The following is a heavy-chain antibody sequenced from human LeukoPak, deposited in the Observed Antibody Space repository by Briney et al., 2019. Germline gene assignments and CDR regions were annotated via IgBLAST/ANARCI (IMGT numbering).Heavy chain of an antibody. J-gene: IGHJ1*01. CDR2: IIPIFGTA. CDR1: GYTFTGYY. CDR3: TRDKDGLGTEYFQH. V-gene: IGHV1-69*13. Sequence: ASVKVSCKASGYTFTGYYMHWVRQAPGQGLEWMGGIIPIFGTANYAQKFQGRVTITADESTSTAYMELSSLRSEDTAVYYCTRDKDGLGTEYFQHWGQGTLVTVSS. D-gene: IGHD7-27*01.